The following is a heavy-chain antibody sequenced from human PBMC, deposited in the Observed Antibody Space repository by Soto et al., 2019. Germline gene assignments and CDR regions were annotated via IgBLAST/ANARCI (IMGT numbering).Heavy chain of an antibody. CDR2: LNPEDGET. D-gene: IGHD6-13*01. J-gene: IGHJ6*03. V-gene: IGHV1-24*01. CDR1: GFTLTDLS. CDR3: ARGFLGRAAAGTRRYYYYYYMDV. Sequence: ASVKVSCKVSGFTLTDLSMHWVRQAPGEGLEWMGRLNPEDGETIYAQKFQGRVTMTENTSISTAYMELSSLRSEDTAVYYCARGFLGRAAAGTRRYYYYYYMDVWGKGTTVTVSS.